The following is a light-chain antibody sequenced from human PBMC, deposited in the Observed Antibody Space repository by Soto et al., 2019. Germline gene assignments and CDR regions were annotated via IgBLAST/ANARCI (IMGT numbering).Light chain of an antibody. CDR3: QQLSNWPIT. V-gene: IGKV3-11*01. Sequence: EIVLTQSPATLSLSPGERATLSCRASQSVSSYLAWYQQKPGQAPRLLIYDASNRATGIPARFSGSGSGTDFTLTISSLEPEDFAVYYCQQLSNWPITFCPGTNLDIK. J-gene: IGKJ3*01. CDR2: DAS. CDR1: QSVSSY.